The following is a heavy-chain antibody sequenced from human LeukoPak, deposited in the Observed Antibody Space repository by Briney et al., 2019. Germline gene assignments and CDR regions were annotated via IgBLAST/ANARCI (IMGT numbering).Heavy chain of an antibody. CDR3: AKEPHLDY. V-gene: IGHV3-30*18. Sequence: TGGSLRLSCAASGFTFSSYGMHWVRQAPGKGLEWVAVISYDGSNKYYADSVKGRFTISRDNSKNTLYLQMNSPRAEDTAVYYCAKEPHLDYWGQGTLVTVSS. CDR1: GFTFSSYG. CDR2: ISYDGSNK. J-gene: IGHJ4*02.